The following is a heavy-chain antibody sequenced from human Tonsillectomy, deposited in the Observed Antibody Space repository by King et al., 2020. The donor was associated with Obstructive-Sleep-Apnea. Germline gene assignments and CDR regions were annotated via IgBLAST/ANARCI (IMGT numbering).Heavy chain of an antibody. V-gene: IGHV3-21*01. J-gene: IGHJ4*02. CDR1: GFTFSSYS. CDR3: ARDQAYGDYFSSDY. CDR2: ITSTSTYI. Sequence: QLVQSGGGLVKPGGSLRLSCAASGFTFSSYSMNWVRQAPGKGLEWVSSITSTSTYIYYAVSGKGRFTISRDNAKNSLYLQMNSLRAEDTAVYYCARDQAYGDYFSSDYWGQGTLVTVSS. D-gene: IGHD4-17*01.